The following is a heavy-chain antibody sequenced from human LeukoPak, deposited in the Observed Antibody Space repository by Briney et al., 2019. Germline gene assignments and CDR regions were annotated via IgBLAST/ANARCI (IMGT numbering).Heavy chain of an antibody. CDR2: IYPGDSDT. CDR1: GYSFTSYW. CDR3: ARNAPYDSSGYYSLFDY. V-gene: IGHV5-51*01. Sequence: HGESLKISCKGSGYSFTSYWIGWVRQMPGKGLEWMGIIYPGDSDTRYSPSFQGQVTISADKSISTAYLQWSSLKASDTAMYYCARNAPYDSSGYYSLFDYWGQGTLVTVSS. D-gene: IGHD3-22*01. J-gene: IGHJ4*02.